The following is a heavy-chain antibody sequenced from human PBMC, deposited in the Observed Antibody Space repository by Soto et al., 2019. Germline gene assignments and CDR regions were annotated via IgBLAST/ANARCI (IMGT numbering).Heavy chain of an antibody. V-gene: IGHV3-23*01. J-gene: IGHJ6*02. CDR2: ISGSGGGT. Sequence: GGSLRLSCAASGFTFSSYAMSWVRQAPGKGLEWVSAISGSGGGTYYADSVKGRFTISRDNSKNTLYLQMNSLRAEDTAIYYCANVYPSYYYNMDVWGQGTTVTVSS. CDR1: GFTFSSYA. CDR3: ANVYPSYYYNMDV.